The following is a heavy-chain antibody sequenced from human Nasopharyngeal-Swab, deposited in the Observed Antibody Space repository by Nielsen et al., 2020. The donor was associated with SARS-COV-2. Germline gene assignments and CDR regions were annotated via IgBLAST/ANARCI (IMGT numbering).Heavy chain of an antibody. J-gene: IGHJ4*02. Sequence: GGSLRLSCSASGFPFSRYSMTWVRQAPGKGLHWVSTISDSGGATYYAGSVRGRFTISRDNSRNTLYLQLNSLRVEDTAVYYCAKLDYYDSSGYILSGFHYWGQGTLVTVSS. D-gene: IGHD3-22*01. V-gene: IGHV3-23*01. CDR2: ISDSGGAT. CDR1: GFPFSRYS. CDR3: AKLDYYDSSGYILSGFHY.